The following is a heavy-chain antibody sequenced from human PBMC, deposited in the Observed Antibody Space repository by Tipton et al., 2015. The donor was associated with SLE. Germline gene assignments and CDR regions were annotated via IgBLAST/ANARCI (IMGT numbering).Heavy chain of an antibody. CDR2: INHSGST. Sequence: TLSLTCTVSAGFIRSSSYSWGWIRQPPGKGLEWIGEINHSGSTNYNPSLKSRVTISVDTSKNQFSVKLRPVTAADSAVYYCASGILTGNAAFDVWGQGTMVSVSP. CDR3: ASGILTGNAAFDV. D-gene: IGHD3-9*01. V-gene: IGHV4-39*07. J-gene: IGHJ3*01. CDR1: AGFIRSSSYS.